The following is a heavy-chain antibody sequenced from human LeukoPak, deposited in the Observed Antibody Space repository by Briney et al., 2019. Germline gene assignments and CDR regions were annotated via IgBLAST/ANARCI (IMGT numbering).Heavy chain of an antibody. CDR3: ASSSRWELRYYFDN. Sequence: PSETLSLTCTVSGYSISGGYYWGWIRQPPGKGLEWIGSIYYSGRTYYNPSLKSRVTISVDTSKNQFSLKLSSVTAADTAVYYCASSSRWELRYYFDNWGQGTLVTVSS. V-gene: IGHV4-38-2*02. D-gene: IGHD3-16*01. CDR1: GYSISGGYY. CDR2: IYYSGRT. J-gene: IGHJ4*02.